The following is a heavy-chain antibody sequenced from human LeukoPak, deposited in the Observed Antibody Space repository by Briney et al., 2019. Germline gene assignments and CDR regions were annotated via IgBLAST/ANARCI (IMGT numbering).Heavy chain of an antibody. CDR2: IIPICGTA. CDR1: GGTFSSYA. V-gene: IGHV1-69*05. D-gene: IGHD3-9*01. J-gene: IGHJ6*03. CDR3: ASPPPYYAILGYYYYYMDV. Sequence: SVKVSCKASGGTFSSYAISWVRQAPGQGLEGMGGIIPICGTANYAQKFQGRVTITTDESTSTAYLEVSSLRSEDTAVYYCASPPPYYAILGYYYYYMDVWGKGTTVTVSS.